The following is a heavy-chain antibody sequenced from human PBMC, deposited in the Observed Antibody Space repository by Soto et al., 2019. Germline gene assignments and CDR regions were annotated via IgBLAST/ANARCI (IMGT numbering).Heavy chain of an antibody. CDR2: ISSSSSYI. Sequence: PVGSLRLSCAASGFTSSSYSMNWVRQAPGKGLEWVSSISSSSSYIYYADSVKGRFTISRDNAKNSLYLQMNSLRAEDTAVYYCARDRRPEEVAGNNYYYYYGMDVWGQGTTVTVSS. CDR1: GFTSSSYS. D-gene: IGHD3-10*01. J-gene: IGHJ6*02. V-gene: IGHV3-21*01. CDR3: ARDRRPEEVAGNNYYYYYGMDV.